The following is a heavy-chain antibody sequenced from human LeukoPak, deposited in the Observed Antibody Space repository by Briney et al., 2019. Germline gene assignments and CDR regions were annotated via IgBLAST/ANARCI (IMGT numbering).Heavy chain of an antibody. V-gene: IGHV1-69*05. J-gene: IGHJ6*03. CDR3: AREAARPYYYYYYMDV. CDR1: GGTFSSYA. D-gene: IGHD6-6*01. Sequence: ASVKVSYKASGGTFSSYAISWVRQAPGQGLEWMGGIIPIFGTANYAQKFQGRVTITTDESTSTAYMELSSLRSEDTAVYYCAREAARPYYYYYYMDVWGKGTTVTVSS. CDR2: IIPIFGTA.